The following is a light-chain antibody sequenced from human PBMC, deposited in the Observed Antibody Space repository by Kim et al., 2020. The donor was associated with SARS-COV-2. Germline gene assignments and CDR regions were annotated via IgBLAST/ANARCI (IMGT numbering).Light chain of an antibody. CDR3: QAWDSSTPVV. J-gene: IGLJ2*01. V-gene: IGLV3-1*01. Sequence: SYELTQPPSVSVPPGQTASITCSGDKLGDKYACWYQQKPGQSPVLVIYQDSKRPSGIPERFSGSNSGNTATLTISGTQATDEADYYCQAWDSSTPVVFGGGTQLTVL. CDR1: KLGDKY. CDR2: QDS.